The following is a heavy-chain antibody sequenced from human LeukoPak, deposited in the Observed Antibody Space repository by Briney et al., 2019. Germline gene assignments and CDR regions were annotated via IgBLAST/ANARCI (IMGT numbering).Heavy chain of an antibody. Sequence: PGGSLRLSCAASGFTFSGYAVHWVRQAPGKGLEWVSYISGSSNKIYYADSMRGRFTVSRDNAKNSLYLQMNTLRDEDTAVYYCARDQYLDYWGQGTLVTVSS. J-gene: IGHJ4*02. CDR3: ARDQYLDY. V-gene: IGHV3-48*02. CDR1: GFTFSGYA. CDR2: ISGSSNKI.